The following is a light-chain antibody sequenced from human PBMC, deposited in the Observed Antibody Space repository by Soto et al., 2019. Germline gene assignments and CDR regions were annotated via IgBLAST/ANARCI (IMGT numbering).Light chain of an antibody. V-gene: IGLV1-47*01. Sequence: QSVLTQPPSASGTPGQRVTISCSGGSSNIGSNYAYWYRQLPGTAPKLVIYANSQRPSGGPDRCSGSKSGTSASLAISGLRSEDEDDYYCATWYASLRGVLFGGGTKLTVL. J-gene: IGLJ2*01. CDR3: ATWYASLRGVL. CDR1: SSNIGSNY. CDR2: ANS.